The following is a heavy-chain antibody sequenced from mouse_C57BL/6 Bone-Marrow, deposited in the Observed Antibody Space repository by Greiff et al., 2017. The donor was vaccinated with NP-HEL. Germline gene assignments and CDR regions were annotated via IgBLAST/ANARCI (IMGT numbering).Heavy chain of an antibody. V-gene: IGHV2-9-1*01. Sequence: VLLVESGPGLVAPSQSLSITCTVSGFSLTSYAISWVRQPPGKGLEWLGVIWPGGGTNYNSALKSRLTISKDNSTSQVFLKMNSLQADDTARYYCARTQGYGMDYWGQGTSVTVSS. J-gene: IGHJ4*01. CDR2: IWPGGGT. CDR3: ARTQGYGMDY. CDR1: GFSLTSYA.